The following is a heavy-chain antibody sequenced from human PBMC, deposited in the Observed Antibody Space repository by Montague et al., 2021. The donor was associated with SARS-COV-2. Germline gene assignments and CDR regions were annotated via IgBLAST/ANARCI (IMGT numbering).Heavy chain of an antibody. D-gene: IGHD2-21*02. V-gene: IGHV4-34*01. CDR2: IYDSGRS. Sequence: SETLSLTCAVYGGSFSGYSWSWIRQPPGPGLELIGEIYDSGRSNYNPTLKSRVTMSVDTAKNQFSLWLSSVTPADTAMYYCARGQRRTNRGNIVLGTASQRPFDYWGQGALVTVSS. J-gene: IGHJ4*02. CDR3: ARGQRRTNRGNIVLGTASQRPFDY. CDR1: GGSFSGYS.